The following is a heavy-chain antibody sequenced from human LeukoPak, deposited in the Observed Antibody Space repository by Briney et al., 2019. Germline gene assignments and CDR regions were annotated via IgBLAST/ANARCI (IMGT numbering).Heavy chain of an antibody. Sequence: SETLSLTCAVYGGSFSGYYWSWIRQPPGKGLEWIGSIYYSGSTYYNPSLKSRVTISVDTSKNQFSLKLSSVTAADTAVYYCARASHGWYFDLWGRGTLVTVSS. CDR3: ARASHGWYFDL. CDR1: GGSFSGYY. J-gene: IGHJ2*01. CDR2: IYYSGST. V-gene: IGHV4-34*01. D-gene: IGHD6-6*01.